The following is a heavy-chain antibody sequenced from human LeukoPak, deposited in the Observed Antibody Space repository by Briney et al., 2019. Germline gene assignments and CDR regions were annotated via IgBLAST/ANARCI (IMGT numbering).Heavy chain of an antibody. CDR3: ASLVGATI. Sequence: GGSLRLSCAASGFTFSSYAMSWVRQAPGKGLEWVSVISGSGGNTYYANSVKGRFTISRDNSKNTLYLQMNSLRAEDTAVYYCASLVGATIWGQGTLVTVSS. CDR2: ISGSGGNT. CDR1: GFTFSSYA. V-gene: IGHV3-23*01. D-gene: IGHD1-26*01. J-gene: IGHJ4*02.